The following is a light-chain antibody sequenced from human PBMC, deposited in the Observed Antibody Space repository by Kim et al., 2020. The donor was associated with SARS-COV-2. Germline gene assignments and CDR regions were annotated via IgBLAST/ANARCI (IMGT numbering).Light chain of an antibody. CDR1: QSVDSNF. J-gene: IGKJ1*01. Sequence: APGARATISCRASQSVDSNFLAWYQQKPGQAPSLLIYGASSRATGVPDRFSGSGSGTDFTLTISRLEPEDFAVYYCQQYGTSPATFGQGTKVDIK. CDR2: GAS. CDR3: QQYGTSPAT. V-gene: IGKV3-20*01.